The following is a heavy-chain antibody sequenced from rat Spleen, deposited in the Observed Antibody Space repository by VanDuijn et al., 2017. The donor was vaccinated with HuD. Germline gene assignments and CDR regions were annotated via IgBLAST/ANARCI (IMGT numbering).Heavy chain of an antibody. Sequence: EVMLLESGGGLVQPGGSMRLSCAASGFTFTDFYMHWIRQPAGKAPEWLGFIRNKANGYTTEDNPSLKGRFTISRDNIQNMVYLQMNTLRPEDTATYYCVRDQLENRHWFPYWGQGTLVTVSS. V-gene: IGHV7-7*01. CDR3: VRDQLENRHWFPY. D-gene: IGHD3-6*01. CDR1: GFTFTDFY. CDR2: IRNKANGYTT. J-gene: IGHJ3*01.